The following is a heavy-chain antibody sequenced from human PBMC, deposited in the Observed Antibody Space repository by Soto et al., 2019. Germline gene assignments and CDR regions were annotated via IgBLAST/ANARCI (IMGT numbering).Heavy chain of an antibody. D-gene: IGHD5-12*01. CDR1: GFTFSSYW. Sequence: EVQLVESGGGLVEPGGSLRLSCAASGFTFSSYWMSWVRQAPGKGLEWVANIKQDGSEKYYVDSVKGRITISRDNAKNSLSLQMNSLRAEDTAVEYCASVGIVATEVFDYGGQGTLVTVSS. V-gene: IGHV3-7*01. CDR3: ASVGIVATEVFDY. CDR2: IKQDGSEK. J-gene: IGHJ4*02.